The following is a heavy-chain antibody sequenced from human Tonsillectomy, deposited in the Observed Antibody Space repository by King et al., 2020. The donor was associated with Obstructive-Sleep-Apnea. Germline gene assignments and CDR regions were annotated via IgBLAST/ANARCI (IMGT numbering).Heavy chain of an antibody. Sequence: VQLVESGGGLVKPGGSLRLSCAASGFTFSDAWMSWVRQAPGKGLEWVGRIKSKTDGGTTDYAAPVKGRFTISRDDSKNTLYLQMNSLKTEDTAVYFCSTTNYYDHWTHYFDYWGQGTLVTVSS. V-gene: IGHV3-15*01. J-gene: IGHJ4*02. CDR2: IKSKTDGGTT. D-gene: IGHD3-22*01. CDR1: GFTFSDAW. CDR3: STTNYYDHWTHYFDY.